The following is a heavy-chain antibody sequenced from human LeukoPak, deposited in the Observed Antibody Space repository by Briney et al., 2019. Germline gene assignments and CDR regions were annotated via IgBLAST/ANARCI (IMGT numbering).Heavy chain of an antibody. CDR1: GGSISSYY. V-gene: IGHV4-59*01. J-gene: IGHJ5*02. D-gene: IGHD3-10*01. CDR2: IFYTGST. CDR3: ARAGAWQIDP. Sequence: SETLTLTCTVSGGSISSYYWSWIRQPPGKGLEWIGHIFYTGSTTYNPSLKSRVTILVDKSKNQFSLKLSSVTTADTAIYFCARAGAWQIDPWGQGTLVTVSS.